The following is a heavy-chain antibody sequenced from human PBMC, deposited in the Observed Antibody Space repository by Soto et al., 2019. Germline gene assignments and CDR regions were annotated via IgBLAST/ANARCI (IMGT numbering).Heavy chain of an antibody. CDR2: IHYNGNT. Sequence: PSETLSLTCTVSGDSIRSYSWSWIRQPPGKGLEWIGNIHYNGNTKYSPSLKSRVTMSVDTSKNHFSLKLISVTTATTPVFFFPREGNLGRGIHPLASGGKGTLVTVS. V-gene: IGHV4-59*01. J-gene: IGHJ4*02. CDR3: PREGNLGRGIHPLAS. CDR1: GDSIRSYS.